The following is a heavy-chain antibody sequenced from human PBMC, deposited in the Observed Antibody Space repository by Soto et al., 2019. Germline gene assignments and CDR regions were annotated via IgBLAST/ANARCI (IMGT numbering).Heavy chain of an antibody. J-gene: IGHJ4*02. CDR2: IWYDGSDK. CDR1: GFTFSSYG. CDR3: ARAAAGNSPFDY. V-gene: IGHV3-33*01. D-gene: IGHD6-13*01. Sequence: QVELVESGGGVVQPGRSLRLSCAASGFTFSSYGMHWVRQAPGKGLDWVAVIWYDGSDKYYADSVKGRFTISRDNSRNTLYLQINSLRDEDTAVYYCARAAAGNSPFDYWGQGTLVTASS.